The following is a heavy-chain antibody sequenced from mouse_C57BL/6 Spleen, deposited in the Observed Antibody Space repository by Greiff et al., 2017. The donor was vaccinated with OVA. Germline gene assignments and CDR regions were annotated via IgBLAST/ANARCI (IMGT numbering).Heavy chain of an antibody. CDR2: IYPGDGDT. Sequence: VQGVESGPELVKPGASVKISCKASGYAFSSSWMNWVKQRPGKGLEWIGRIYPGDGDTNYNGKFKGKATLTADKSSSTAYMQLSSLTSEDSAVYFCARWSSPYYFDYWGQGTTLTVSS. CDR3: ARWSSPYYFDY. J-gene: IGHJ2*01. V-gene: IGHV1-82*01. CDR1: GYAFSSSW.